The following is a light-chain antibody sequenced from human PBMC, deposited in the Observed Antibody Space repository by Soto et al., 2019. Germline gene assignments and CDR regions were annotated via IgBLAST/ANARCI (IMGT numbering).Light chain of an antibody. CDR3: CSYAGSSTLV. CDR2: DVS. V-gene: IGLV2-23*02. Sequence: QSALTQPASVSGSPGQSITISCIGTSSDVGGHNYVSWYQQHPGKAPKLMIYDVSKRPSGVSNRFSGSKSGNTASLTISGLQAEDEADYYCCSYAGSSTLVFGGGTKLTVL. J-gene: IGLJ2*01. CDR1: SSDVGGHNY.